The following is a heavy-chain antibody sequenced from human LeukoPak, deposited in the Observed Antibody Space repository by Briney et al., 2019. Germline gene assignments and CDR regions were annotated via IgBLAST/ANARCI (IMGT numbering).Heavy chain of an antibody. CDR3: ARVGPSYYYIDV. CDR2: INHSGST. Sequence: SETLSLTCAVYGGSFTSYYWSWTRQPPGKGLEWIGEINHSGSTNYNPSPKSRVTISVDTSKNQFSLKLSSVTAADTAVYYCARVGPSYYYIDVWGTGTTVTVSS. V-gene: IGHV4-34*01. J-gene: IGHJ6*03. CDR1: GGSFTSYY.